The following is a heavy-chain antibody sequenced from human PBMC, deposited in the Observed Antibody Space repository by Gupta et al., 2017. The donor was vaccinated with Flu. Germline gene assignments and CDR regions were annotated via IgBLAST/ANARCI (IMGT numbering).Heavy chain of an antibody. Sequence: TFSSYTMSWVRQAPGKGLEWVSAISGSGGSTYYADSVKGRFTISRDNSKNTLYLQMNSLRAEDTAVYYCAKDASSYDSSGYYYAYFDYWGQG. CDR3: AKDASSYDSSGYYYAYFDY. D-gene: IGHD3-22*01. V-gene: IGHV3-23*01. CDR2: ISGSGGST. J-gene: IGHJ4*02. CDR1: TFSSYT.